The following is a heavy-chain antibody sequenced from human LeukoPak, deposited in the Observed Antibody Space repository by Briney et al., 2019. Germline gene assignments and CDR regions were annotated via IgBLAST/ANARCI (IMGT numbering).Heavy chain of an antibody. J-gene: IGHJ6*02. D-gene: IGHD2-15*01. V-gene: IGHV3-30*18. CDR1: GFTFSSYG. CDR2: ISYDGSNK. Sequence: PGGSLRLSSAASGFTFSSYGMHWVRQAPGKGLEWVAVISYDGSNKYYADSVKGRFTISRDNSKNTLYLQMNSLRAEDTAVYYCAKGPLLLKVVVAARYGMDVWGQGTTVTVSS. CDR3: AKGPLLLKVVVAARYGMDV.